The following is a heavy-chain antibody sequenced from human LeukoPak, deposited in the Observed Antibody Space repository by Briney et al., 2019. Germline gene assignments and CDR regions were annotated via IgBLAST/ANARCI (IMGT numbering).Heavy chain of an antibody. D-gene: IGHD2-2*01. V-gene: IGHV5-10-1*01. J-gene: IGHJ6*04. Sequence: GESLKISCKGSGYSFTSYWISWVRQMPGNGLEGMGRIDPSDSYTNYSPSFQGHVTISADKSISTAYLQWSSLKASDTAMYYCARHIVVVPAAIDYYYYGMDVWGKGTTVTVSS. CDR2: IDPSDSYT. CDR1: GYSFTSYW. CDR3: ARHIVVVPAAIDYYYYGMDV.